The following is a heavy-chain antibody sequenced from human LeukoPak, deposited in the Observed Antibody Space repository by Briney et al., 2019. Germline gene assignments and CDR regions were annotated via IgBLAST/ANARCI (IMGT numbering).Heavy chain of an antibody. Sequence: SETLSLTCTVSGGPISSYYWSWIRQPPGKGLEWIGYIYYSGSTNYNPSLKSRVTISVDTSKNQFSLKLSSVTAADTAVYYCASTHYYDSSGYYLGYWGQGTLVTVSS. J-gene: IGHJ4*02. CDR3: ASTHYYDSSGYYLGY. CDR2: IYYSGST. V-gene: IGHV4-59*08. D-gene: IGHD3-22*01. CDR1: GGPISSYY.